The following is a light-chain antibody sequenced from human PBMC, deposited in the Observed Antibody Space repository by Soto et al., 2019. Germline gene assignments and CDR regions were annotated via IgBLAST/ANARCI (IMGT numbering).Light chain of an antibody. J-gene: IGKJ4*01. CDR3: QQFSSYPLT. CDR2: DAS. Sequence: EFVLTQSPGTLSLSPGERATLSCRASQTVRNNYLAWYQQKPGQAPRLLIYDASSRDTGIPDRFSGGGSGTDFTLTIRRLEPEDFAVYYCQQFSSYPLTFGGGTKVEIK. CDR1: QTVRNNY. V-gene: IGKV3-20*01.